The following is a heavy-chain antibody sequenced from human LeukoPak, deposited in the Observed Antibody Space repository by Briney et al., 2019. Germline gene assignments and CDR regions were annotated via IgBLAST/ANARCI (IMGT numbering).Heavy chain of an antibody. CDR3: ARGPRTNWFDP. CDR2: INPNSGGT. Sequence: ASVKVSCKTPGYTFTDYYMHWVRQAPGQGREWMGWINPNSGGTNYAQKFQGRVTMTRDTSISTAYMELSRLRSDDTAVYYCARGPRTNWFDPWGQGTLVTVSS. V-gene: IGHV1-2*02. CDR1: GYTFTDYY. J-gene: IGHJ5*02. D-gene: IGHD1-14*01.